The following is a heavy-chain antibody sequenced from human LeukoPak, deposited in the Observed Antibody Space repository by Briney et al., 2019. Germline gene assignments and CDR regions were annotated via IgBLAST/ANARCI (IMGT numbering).Heavy chain of an antibody. V-gene: IGHV3-23*01. D-gene: IGHD1-26*01. CDR3: TKRVKYGGTWDHFAD. J-gene: IGHJ4*02. CDR2: VNADGGNT. Sequence: GVSLRLSCAASGFTFDNYRMSWVRQAPGEGLEWVSTVNADGGNTYYADSVKGRFTISRDNSKSTLILQMNSLRVEDTALYYCTKRVKYGGTWDHFADWGQGTLVTVSS. CDR1: GFTFDNYR.